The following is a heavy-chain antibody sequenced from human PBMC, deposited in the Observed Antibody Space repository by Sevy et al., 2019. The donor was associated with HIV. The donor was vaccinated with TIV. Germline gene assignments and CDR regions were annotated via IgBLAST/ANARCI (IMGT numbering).Heavy chain of an antibody. CDR2: IGNGGNQ. CDR3: AKDSSTWSIDY. J-gene: IGHJ4*02. V-gene: IGHV3-30*02. Sequence: GGSLRLSCAAFGFTLSSYGMHWVRQSPGKGLEWVAHIGNGGNQHYGDSVRGRFTISTDTSKNTVFLQMNSLRAEDTAVYFCAKDSSTWSIDYWGQGSLVTVSS. D-gene: IGHD6-13*01. CDR1: GFTLSSYG.